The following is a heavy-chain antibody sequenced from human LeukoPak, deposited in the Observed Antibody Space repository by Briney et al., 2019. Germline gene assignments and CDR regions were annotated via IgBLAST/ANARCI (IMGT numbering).Heavy chain of an antibody. CDR2: IDTNTGSP. D-gene: IGHD3-22*01. CDR3: VRGIDTTGYFSY. V-gene: IGHV7-4-1*02. Sequence: ASVKVSCKASGYTFTTYPINWVRQAPGQGLEWMGWIDTNTGSPTYAQGLTGRFAFSLDTSVSTAFLQINSLKAEDAALYFCVRGIDTTGYFSYWGQGTLVTVSS. J-gene: IGHJ4*02. CDR1: GYTFTTYP.